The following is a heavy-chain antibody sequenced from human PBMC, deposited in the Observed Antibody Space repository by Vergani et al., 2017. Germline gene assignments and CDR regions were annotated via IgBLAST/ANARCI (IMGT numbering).Heavy chain of an antibody. Sequence: QVQLPESGPGLVKPSETLSLTCTVSGGSISSYYWSWIRQPPGKGLEWIGYIYYSGSTNYNPSLKSRVTISVDTSKNQFSLKLSSVTAADTAVYYCAGVNGGAFDIWGQGTMVTVSS. CDR2: IYYSGST. CDR3: AGVNGGAFDI. J-gene: IGHJ3*02. D-gene: IGHD4-23*01. V-gene: IGHV4-59*01. CDR1: GGSISSYY.